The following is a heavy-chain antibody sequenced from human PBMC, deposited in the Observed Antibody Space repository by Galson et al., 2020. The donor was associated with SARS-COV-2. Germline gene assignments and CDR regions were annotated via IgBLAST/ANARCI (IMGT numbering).Heavy chain of an antibody. CDR2: INPSGGSI. V-gene: IGHV1-46*03. Sequence: ASVKVSCKASGYTFSSHYMHWVRQAPGQGLEWMGAINPSGGSIRYAQKFQGRVTMTRDTSTSTVYMELSSLRSEDTAVYYCAREYYYDSSEDYYGIDVWGQGTTVTVSS. D-gene: IGHD3-22*01. CDR1: GYTFSSHY. J-gene: IGHJ6*02. CDR3: AREYYYDSSEDYYGIDV.